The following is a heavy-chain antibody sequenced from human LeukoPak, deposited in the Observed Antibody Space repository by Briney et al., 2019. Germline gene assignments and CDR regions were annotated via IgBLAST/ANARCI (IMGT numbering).Heavy chain of an antibody. CDR2: INPNSGGT. J-gene: IGHJ3*02. V-gene: IGHV1-2*02. D-gene: IGHD1-26*01. CDR1: GYTFTGYY. Sequence: GASVKVSCKAAGYTFTGYYMHWVRQAPGQGLEWMGWINPNSGGTNYAQKFQGRVTMTRDMSTSTVYMELSSLRSEDTAVYYCARERWELLRAFDIWGQGTMVTVSS. CDR3: ARERWELLRAFDI.